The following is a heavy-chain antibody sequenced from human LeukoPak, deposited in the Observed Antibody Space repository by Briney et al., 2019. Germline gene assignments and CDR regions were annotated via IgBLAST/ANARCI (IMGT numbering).Heavy chain of an antibody. CDR3: ARVRVYDFWSGYYTPGYYGMDV. CDR2: IYHSGST. CDR1: GGSICSSNW. J-gene: IGHJ6*02. D-gene: IGHD3-3*01. Sequence: KPSETLSLTCAVSGGSICSSNWWSWVRQPPGKGLEWIGEIYHSGSTNYNPSLKSRVTISVDKSKNQFSLKLSSVTAADTAVYYCARVRVYDFWSGYYTPGYYGMDVWGQGTTVTVSS. V-gene: IGHV4-4*02.